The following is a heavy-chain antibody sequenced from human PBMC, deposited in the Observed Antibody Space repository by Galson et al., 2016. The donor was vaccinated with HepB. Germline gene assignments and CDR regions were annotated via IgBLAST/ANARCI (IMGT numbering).Heavy chain of an antibody. J-gene: IGHJ4*02. D-gene: IGHD3-16*02. CDR2: ISSNGGTT. Sequence: SLRLSCAASGFTFSRYALHWVRQAPGKGLEYVSAISSNGGTTYYADSVKGRFTISGDNFENTLYLQMSSLRAEDTAVYYCVKDFDYVWGSFRFQTKYYFDYWGQGTLVTVSS. V-gene: IGHV3-64D*06. CDR1: GFTFSRYA. CDR3: VKDFDYVWGSFRFQTKYYFDY.